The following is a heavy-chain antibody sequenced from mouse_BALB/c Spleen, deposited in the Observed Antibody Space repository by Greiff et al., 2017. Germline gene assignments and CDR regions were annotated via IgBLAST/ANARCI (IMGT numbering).Heavy chain of an antibody. CDR1: GYTFTSYY. D-gene: IGHD2-4*01. Sequence: VQLQQSGPELVKPGASVRISCKASGYTFTSYYIHWVKQRPGQGLEWIGWIYPGNVNTKYNEKFKGKATLTADKSSSTAYMQLSSLTSEDSAVYFCARVYYDYDGAMDYWGQGTSVTVSS. CDR3: ARVYYDYDGAMDY. CDR2: IYPGNVNT. V-gene: IGHV1S56*01. J-gene: IGHJ4*01.